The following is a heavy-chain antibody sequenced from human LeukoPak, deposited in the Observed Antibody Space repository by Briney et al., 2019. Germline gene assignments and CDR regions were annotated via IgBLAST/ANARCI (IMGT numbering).Heavy chain of an antibody. V-gene: IGHV3-23*01. Sequence: GGSLRLSCAASGFTFSSYAMSWVRQAPGKGLEWVSAISGSGGSTYYADSVKGRFTISRDNSKNTLYLQMNSLRAEDTAVYYCAKDSPYCGESPWWFDPWGQGTLVTVSS. D-gene: IGHD4-17*01. CDR3: AKDSPYCGESPWWFDP. J-gene: IGHJ5*02. CDR1: GFTFSSYA. CDR2: ISGSGGST.